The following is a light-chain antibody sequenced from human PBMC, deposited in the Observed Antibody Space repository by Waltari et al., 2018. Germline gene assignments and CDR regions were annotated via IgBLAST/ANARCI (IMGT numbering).Light chain of an antibody. V-gene: IGLV1-40*01. CDR1: GSNIGAGYD. CDR3: QSYDPSLSVV. Sequence: QSVLTQPPSVSGAPGQRVSISCTGSGSNIGAGYDVPWYQQLPGKAPKLLIYGGNTRPLGVPDRFSGSLSGTSAYLAIAGLQADDEADYYCQSYDPSLSVVFGGGTRLTVL. J-gene: IGLJ2*01. CDR2: GGN.